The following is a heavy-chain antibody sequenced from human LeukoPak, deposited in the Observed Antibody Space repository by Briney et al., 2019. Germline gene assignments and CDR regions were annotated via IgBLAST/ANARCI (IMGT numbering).Heavy chain of an antibody. J-gene: IGHJ4*02. V-gene: IGHV4-59*01. CDR1: GGSISSYY. Sequence: SETLSLTCTVSGGSISSYYWSWIRQPPGKGLEWIGYIYYSGSTNYNPSLKSRVTISVDTSKNQFSLKLSSVTAADTAVYYCARDSGIAVAGRFDYWGQGTLVTVSS. D-gene: IGHD6-19*01. CDR2: IYYSGST. CDR3: ARDSGIAVAGRFDY.